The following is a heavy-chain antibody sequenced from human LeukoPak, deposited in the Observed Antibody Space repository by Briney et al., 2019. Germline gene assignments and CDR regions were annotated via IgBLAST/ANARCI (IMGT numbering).Heavy chain of an antibody. D-gene: IGHD3-22*01. CDR2: ISAHNGNT. CDR1: GYTFTSYG. CDR3: ARPQYDSSGYSYAFDI. V-gene: IGHV1-18*01. J-gene: IGHJ3*02. Sequence: ASVKVSCKASGYTFTSYGISWVRQAPGQGLEWMGWISAHNGNTNYAQKLQGRVTMTTDTSTSTAYMELRSLRSDDTAVYYCARPQYDSSGYSYAFDIWGQGTMVTVSS.